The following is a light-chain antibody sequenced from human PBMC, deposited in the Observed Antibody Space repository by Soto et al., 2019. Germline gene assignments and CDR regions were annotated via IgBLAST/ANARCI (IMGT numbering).Light chain of an antibody. CDR3: QQYVSSPFT. J-gene: IGKJ3*01. CDR1: QSFSSSY. V-gene: IGKV3-20*01. Sequence: EIVLTQSPGTLSLSPGERATLSCRASQSFSSSYLAWYQQKPGQAPRLLIYGASSRATGIPDRFSGSGSGTDFTLTISRLEPEDVAVYYCQQYVSSPFTFGPGTKVDIK. CDR2: GAS.